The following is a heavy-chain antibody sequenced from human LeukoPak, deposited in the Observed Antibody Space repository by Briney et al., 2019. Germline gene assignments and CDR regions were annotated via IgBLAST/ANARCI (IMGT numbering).Heavy chain of an antibody. CDR1: GYTFTSYD. V-gene: IGHV1-8*01. D-gene: IGHD3-10*01. CDR3: ARVRVLWFGGNTYFDY. J-gene: IGHJ4*02. Sequence: ASVKVSCKASGYTFTSYDINWVRRSTGQGLEWMGWMNPNSGNTGYAQKFQGRVTMTRNTSISTDYMELSSLRSEDTAVYYCARVRVLWFGGNTYFDYWGQGTLVTVSS. CDR2: MNPNSGNT.